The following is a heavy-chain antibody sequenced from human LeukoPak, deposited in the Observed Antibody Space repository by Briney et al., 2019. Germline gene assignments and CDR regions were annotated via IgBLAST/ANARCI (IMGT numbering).Heavy chain of an antibody. CDR3: ARESGAAGSIDY. CDR1: GYTFTSYG. CDR2: ISAYNGNT. J-gene: IGHJ4*02. Sequence: ASVKVSCKASGYTFTSYGISWVRQAPGQGLEWMGWISAYNGNTNYAQKLQGRVTMTTDTSTSTACMELRSLRSDDTAVYYCARESGAAGSIDYWGQGTLVTVSS. V-gene: IGHV1-18*04. D-gene: IGHD6-13*01.